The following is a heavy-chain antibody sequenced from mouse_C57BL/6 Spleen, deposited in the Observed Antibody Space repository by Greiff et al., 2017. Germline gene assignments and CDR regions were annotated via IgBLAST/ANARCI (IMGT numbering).Heavy chain of an antibody. CDR1: GYTFTSYW. Sequence: QVQLQQPGTELVKPGASVKLSCKASGYTFTSYWMHWVKQRPGQGLEWIGNINPSNGGTNSNEKFKSKATLTVDKSASTAYMQLSSRTSEDAAVYYCARSGTTVVERVYAMDYWGQGTSVTVSA. J-gene: IGHJ4*01. CDR2: INPSNGGT. V-gene: IGHV1-53*01. D-gene: IGHD1-1*01. CDR3: ARSGTTVVERVYAMDY.